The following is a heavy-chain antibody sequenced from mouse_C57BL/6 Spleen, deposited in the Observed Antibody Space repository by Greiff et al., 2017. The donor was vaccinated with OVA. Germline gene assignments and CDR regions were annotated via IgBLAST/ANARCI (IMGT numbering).Heavy chain of an antibody. D-gene: IGHD1-1*01. CDR1: GYTFTSYW. CDR2: IYPSDSET. V-gene: IGHV1-61*01. J-gene: IGHJ3*01. Sequence: VQLQQPGAELVRPGSSVKLSCKASGYTFTSYWMDWVKQRPGQGLEWIGNIYPSDSETHYNQKFKDKATLTVDKSSSTAYMQLSSLTSEDSAVYYCARNYGTGFAYWGQGTLVTVSA. CDR3: ARNYGTGFAY.